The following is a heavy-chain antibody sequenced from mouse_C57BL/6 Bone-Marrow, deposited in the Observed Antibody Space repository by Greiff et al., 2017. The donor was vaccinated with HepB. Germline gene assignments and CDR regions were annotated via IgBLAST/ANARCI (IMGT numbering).Heavy chain of an antibody. J-gene: IGHJ2*01. D-gene: IGHD1-1*01. V-gene: IGHV1-55*01. Sequence: QVQLQQSGAELVKPGASVKMSCKASGYTFTSYWITWVKQRPGQGLEWIGDIYPGSGSTNYNEKFKSKATLTVDTSSSTAYMQLSSLTSEDSAVYYCARGPFYYYGSSYWGQGTTLTVSS. CDR1: GYTFTSYW. CDR3: ARGPFYYYGSSY. CDR2: IYPGSGST.